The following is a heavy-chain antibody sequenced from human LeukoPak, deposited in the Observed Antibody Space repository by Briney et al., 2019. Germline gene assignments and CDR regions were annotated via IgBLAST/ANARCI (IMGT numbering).Heavy chain of an antibody. CDR2: IYATGDT. V-gene: IGHV3-66*01. Sequence: PGGSLRLSCAASGFPVSANYMTWVRQAPGKGLEWVSVIYATGDTHYAESVKGRFTISRDNSNNILHLQMNSLRAEDTAVYCCARDLYQSRWGQGTLVTVSS. CDR3: ARDLYQSR. D-gene: IGHD2-2*01. CDR1: GFPVSANY. J-gene: IGHJ4*02.